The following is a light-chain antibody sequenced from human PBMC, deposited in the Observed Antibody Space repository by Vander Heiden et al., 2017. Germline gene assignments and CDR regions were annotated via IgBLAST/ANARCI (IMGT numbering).Light chain of an antibody. CDR2: GAT. J-gene: IGKJ1*01. Sequence: EIALTQSPGPLSLSAGERATLPCSASQSVSSSYLVWYQQKPGQTPRLLIYGATSRATGIPDRFSGSGSGTDFTLTISRLEPEDFAVYYCQQYGSTPRTFGQGTKVEIK. CDR1: QSVSSSY. V-gene: IGKV3-20*01. CDR3: QQYGSTPRT.